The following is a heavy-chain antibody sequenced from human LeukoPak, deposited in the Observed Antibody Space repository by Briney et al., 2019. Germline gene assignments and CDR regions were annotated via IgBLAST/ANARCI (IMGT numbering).Heavy chain of an antibody. Sequence: GASVKVSCKASGYTFTGYYMHWVRQASGQGLEWMGWINPNSGGTNYAQKFQGRVTMTRDTSISTAYMELSRLRSDDTAVYYCARDRPMVRGGFDPWGQGTLVTVSS. CDR1: GYTFTGYY. V-gene: IGHV1-2*02. CDR3: ARDRPMVRGGFDP. D-gene: IGHD3-10*01. CDR2: INPNSGGT. J-gene: IGHJ5*02.